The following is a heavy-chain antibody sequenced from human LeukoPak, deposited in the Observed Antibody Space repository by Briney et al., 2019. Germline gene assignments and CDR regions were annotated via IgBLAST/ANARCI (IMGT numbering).Heavy chain of an antibody. CDR1: GGSISSYY. CDR3: ASHKYSSSWGYFDY. Sequence: SETLSPTCTVSGGSISSYYWSWIRQPPGKGLEWIGYIYYSGSTNYNPSLKSRVTISVDTSKNQFSLKLSSVTAADTAVYYCASHKYSSSWGYFDYWGQGTLVTVSS. V-gene: IGHV4-59*08. J-gene: IGHJ4*02. CDR2: IYYSGST. D-gene: IGHD6-13*01.